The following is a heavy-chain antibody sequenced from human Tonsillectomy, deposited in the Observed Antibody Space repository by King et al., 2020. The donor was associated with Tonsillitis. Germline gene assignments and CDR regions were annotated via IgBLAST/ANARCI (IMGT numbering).Heavy chain of an antibody. Sequence: VQLVESGGRLVQPGGSLRLSCAASGFTFNNYAMNWVRQAPGKGLEWVSAISGSGDDTWYADSVKGRFAISRDNSKNTLYLQMNSLRADDTAVYYCAKVGNVVVVVSATDAFNMWGQGTMVTVSS. V-gene: IGHV3-23*04. CDR2: ISGSGDDT. D-gene: IGHD2-15*01. J-gene: IGHJ3*02. CDR1: GFTFNNYA. CDR3: AKVGNVVVVVSATDAFNM.